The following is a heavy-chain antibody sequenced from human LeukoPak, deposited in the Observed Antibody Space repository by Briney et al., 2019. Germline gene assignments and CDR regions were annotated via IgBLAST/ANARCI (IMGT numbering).Heavy chain of an antibody. V-gene: IGHV4-34*01. CDR2: INHSGST. Sequence: SETLSLTCAVYGGSFSGYYWSWIRQPPGKGLEWIGEINHSGSTNYNPSLKSRVTISVDTSKNQFSLKLSSVTAADTAVYYCARPSSTGYSYGQLLYYMDVWGKGTTVTVSS. D-gene: IGHD5-18*01. CDR3: ARPSSTGYSYGQLLYYMDV. J-gene: IGHJ6*03. CDR1: GGSFSGYY.